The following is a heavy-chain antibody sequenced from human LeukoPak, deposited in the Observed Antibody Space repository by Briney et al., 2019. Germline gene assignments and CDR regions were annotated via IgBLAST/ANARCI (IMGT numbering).Heavy chain of an antibody. J-gene: IGHJ3*02. D-gene: IGHD1-1*01. CDR3: ATDRLEIYALHI. V-gene: IGHV1-24*01. CDR1: GYSLSDLS. CDR2: FEPEEGAHGET. Sequence: ASVKVSCRVSGYSLSDLSIHWVRHVAAKGLEWMGGFEPEEGAHGETIFAQKFEDRLTLTEDTSADTAYMELVRLTSEDTAVYYCATDRLEIYALHIWGQGTAVTVSS.